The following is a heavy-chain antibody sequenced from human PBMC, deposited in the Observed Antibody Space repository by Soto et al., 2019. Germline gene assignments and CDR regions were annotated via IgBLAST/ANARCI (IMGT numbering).Heavy chain of an antibody. CDR1: GGSISNSNYY. Sequence: TLSLTCNVSGGSISNSNYYWGWIRQPPGKGLEWIGYMYHSGSTYYNPSLKSRVTVSVDTSKNQFSLKLSSVTAADTAVYYCARHPSDFWFDPWGQGTLVTVSS. V-gene: IGHV4-39*01. CDR3: ARHPSDFWFDP. CDR2: MYHSGST. J-gene: IGHJ5*02. D-gene: IGHD2-21*02.